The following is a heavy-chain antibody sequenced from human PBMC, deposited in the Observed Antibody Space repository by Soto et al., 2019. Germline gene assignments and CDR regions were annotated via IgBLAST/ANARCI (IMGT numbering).Heavy chain of an antibody. CDR1: GFTFSNYA. V-gene: IGHV3-23*01. CDR3: AKAGQWLADFDY. Sequence: EVQLLESGGGLVQPGGALGLSCVASGFTFSNYAMSWVRQAPGKGLEWVSSFSASGGSTYYADSVKGRFSISRDNSKNTLYLQMNSLSVEDAALYYCAKAGQWLADFDYWGQGTLVTVSS. CDR2: FSASGGST. D-gene: IGHD6-19*01. J-gene: IGHJ4*02.